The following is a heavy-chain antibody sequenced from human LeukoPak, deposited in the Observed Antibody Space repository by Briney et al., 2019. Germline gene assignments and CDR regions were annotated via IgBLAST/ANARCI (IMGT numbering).Heavy chain of an antibody. J-gene: IGHJ4*02. CDR3: ARVGGDYDYVWGSYRLDY. D-gene: IGHD3-16*02. CDR2: IFGTA. V-gene: IGHV1-69*06. Sequence: IFGTANYAQKFQGRVTITADKSTSTAYMELSSLRSEDTAVYYCARVGGDYDYVWGSYRLDYWGQGTLVTVSS.